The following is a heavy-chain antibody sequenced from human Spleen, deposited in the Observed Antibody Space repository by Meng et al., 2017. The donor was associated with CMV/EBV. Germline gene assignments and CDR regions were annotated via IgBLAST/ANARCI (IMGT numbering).Heavy chain of an antibody. CDR2: ISDSGGST. CDR3: AINLGYDMDV. Sequence: GESLKISCAASGFIFSSYAMTWVRQAPGKGLEWVSSISDSGGSTVYADSVKGRFTISRDNSKNTLYFQMHSLRAEDTAVYHCAINLGYDMDVWGQGTTVTVSS. V-gene: IGHV3-23*01. CDR1: GFIFSSYA. J-gene: IGHJ6*02. D-gene: IGHD2-15*01.